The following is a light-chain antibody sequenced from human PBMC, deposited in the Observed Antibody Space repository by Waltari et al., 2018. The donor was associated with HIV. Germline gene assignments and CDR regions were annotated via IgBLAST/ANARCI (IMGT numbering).Light chain of an antibody. V-gene: IGLV2-23*02. CDR3: SSYGGSNVFYV. Sequence: QSALTQPASVSGSPGQSISISCTGTSSDIGGFKLVSWYQQHPGKAPQLIIYEVNQRPSVISTRFSGSQSGNTASLTISGLQAEDEAEYFCSSYGGSNVFYVFGSGTRVTVL. J-gene: IGLJ1*01. CDR2: EVN. CDR1: SSDIGGFKL.